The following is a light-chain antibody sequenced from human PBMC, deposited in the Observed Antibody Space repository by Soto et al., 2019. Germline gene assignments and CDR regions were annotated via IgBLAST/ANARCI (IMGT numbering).Light chain of an antibody. CDR1: SSDVGGYNY. J-gene: IGLJ1*01. CDR2: DVS. Sequence: QSALTQPASVSGSPGQSITISCTGTSSDVGGYNYVSWYQQNPGKAPKLMIYDVSNRPSGVSNRFSGSKSGNTASLTISGLQAEDEADYYCSSSTSSSLYVFGTGTKVTVL. CDR3: SSSTSSSLYV. V-gene: IGLV2-14*01.